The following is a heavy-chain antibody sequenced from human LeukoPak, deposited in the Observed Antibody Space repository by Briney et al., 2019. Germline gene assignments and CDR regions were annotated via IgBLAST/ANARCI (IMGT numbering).Heavy chain of an antibody. Sequence: GGSLRLSCAASGFTFSSYSMNWVRQAPGKGLEWVSSISSSSSYIYYADSVKGRFTISRDNAKNSLYLQMNSLRAEDTAVYYCARDRGGWDGLDYYYDMDVWGKGTTVTVSS. J-gene: IGHJ6*04. CDR3: ARDRGGWDGLDYYYDMDV. CDR1: GFTFSSYS. V-gene: IGHV3-21*01. D-gene: IGHD6-19*01. CDR2: ISSSSSYI.